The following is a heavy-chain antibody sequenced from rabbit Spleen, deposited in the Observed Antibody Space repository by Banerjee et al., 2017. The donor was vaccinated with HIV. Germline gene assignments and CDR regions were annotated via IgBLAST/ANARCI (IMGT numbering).Heavy chain of an antibody. D-gene: IGHD2-1*01. CDR3: VRDRANIGGDYGPYYFDL. CDR2: IDPLFINT. Sequence: QLVESGGGLVTLGGSLKLSCKASGIDFSSYGISWVRQAPGKGLEWIGYIDPLFINTYYASWVNGRFTISRDDAQNTLYLQLNSLTAADTATYFCVRDRANIGGDYGPYYFDLWGPGTLVTVS. CDR1: GIDFSSYG. V-gene: IGHV1S7*01. J-gene: IGHJ4*01.